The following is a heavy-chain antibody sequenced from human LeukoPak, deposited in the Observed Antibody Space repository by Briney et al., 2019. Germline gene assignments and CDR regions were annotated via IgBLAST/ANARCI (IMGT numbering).Heavy chain of an antibody. D-gene: IGHD5-18*01. Sequence: PSETLSLTCTISGGSISGGNFYWAWIRQPPGKGLEWIASIYYSGNTYYSPSLKGRVTISVDTSKNQFSLRLRSMTAADTAVYYCARLHASAWMQLWFTNRGQGSLVTVSS. CDR3: ARLHASAWMQLWFTN. J-gene: IGHJ4*02. CDR1: GGSISGGNFY. V-gene: IGHV4-39*01. CDR2: IYYSGNT.